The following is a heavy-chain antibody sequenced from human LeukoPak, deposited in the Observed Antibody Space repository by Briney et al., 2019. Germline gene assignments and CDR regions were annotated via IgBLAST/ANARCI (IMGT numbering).Heavy chain of an antibody. Sequence: SETLSLTCIVSGGSISSSGYYWSWIRQHPGKGLEWIGYIYHSGNSYYNPSLKSRVIISVDTSKNQFSLKLNSVTAADTAVYYCARDYNWRSEFYHGMDVWGQGTTVTVSS. CDR1: GGSISSSGYY. V-gene: IGHV4-31*03. CDR3: ARDYNWRSEFYHGMDV. CDR2: IYHSGNS. D-gene: IGHD1-20*01. J-gene: IGHJ6*02.